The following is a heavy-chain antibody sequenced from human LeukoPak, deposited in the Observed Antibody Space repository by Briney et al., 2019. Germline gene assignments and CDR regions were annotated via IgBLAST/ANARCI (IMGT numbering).Heavy chain of an antibody. CDR1: GFMFHDYA. CDR3: ARESESSGWYDY. J-gene: IGHJ4*02. Sequence: PGGSLRLPCAAPGFMFHDYAIHWVRQAPGKGLEWVSLISGDGGSTFYADSVKGRFTTSRDNSKNSLYLQMNSLRSDDTALYYCARESESSGWYDYWGQGTLVTVSS. V-gene: IGHV3-43*02. D-gene: IGHD6-19*01. CDR2: ISGDGGST.